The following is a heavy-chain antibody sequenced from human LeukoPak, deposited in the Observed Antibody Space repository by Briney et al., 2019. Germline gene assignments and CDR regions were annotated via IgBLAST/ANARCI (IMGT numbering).Heavy chain of an antibody. CDR3: AKAADGVPPGKPLNWFDP. D-gene: IGHD2-2*02. Sequence: SVKVSCKASGGTFSSYAISWVRQAPGQGLEWMGRIIPILGIANYAQKFQGRVTITADKSTSTAYMELSGLRAEDTAVYYCAKAADGVPPGKPLNWFDPRGQGTLVTVSS. J-gene: IGHJ5*02. CDR2: IIPILGIA. CDR1: GGTFSSYA. V-gene: IGHV1-69*04.